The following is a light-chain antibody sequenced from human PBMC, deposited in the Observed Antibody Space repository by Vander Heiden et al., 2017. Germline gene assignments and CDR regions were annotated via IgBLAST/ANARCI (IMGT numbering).Light chain of an antibody. V-gene: IGKV2D-29*01. CDR1: QGLLHSARKTY. J-gene: IGKJ4*01. Sequence: DIVMTQTLLSLSVTPGQPPPISPKSSQGLLHSARKTYLYWYLQKPGQPPQLLIYEVSNRFSGVPDRFSGSGSGTDFTLKISRVEAEDVGVYYCRQYVQHPPTFGGGTKVEIK. CDR3: RQYVQHPPT. CDR2: EVS.